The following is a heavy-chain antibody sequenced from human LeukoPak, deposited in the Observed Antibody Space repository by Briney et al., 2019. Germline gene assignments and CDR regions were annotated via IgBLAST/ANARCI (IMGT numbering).Heavy chain of an antibody. CDR3: ARQERGGYCSSTSCYAAFDI. D-gene: IGHD2-2*01. CDR2: IYTSGST. V-gene: IGHV4-61*02. J-gene: IGHJ3*02. Sequence: SSQTLSLTCTVSGGSISSGSYYWSWIRQPAGKGLEWIGRIYTSGSTNYNPSLKSRVTISVDTSKDQFSLKLSSVTAADTAVYYCARQERGGYCSSTSCYAAFDIWGQGTMVTVSS. CDR1: GGSISSGSYY.